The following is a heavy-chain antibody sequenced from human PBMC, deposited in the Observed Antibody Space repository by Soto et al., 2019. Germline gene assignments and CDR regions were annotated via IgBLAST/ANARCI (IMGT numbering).Heavy chain of an antibody. CDR2: INSDGTRI. D-gene: IGHD1-7*01. J-gene: IGHJ4*02. Sequence: GSLLLACSASGFTFTNYRIHWVRQAPGKGLVWVARINSDGTRINYADSVKGRFTISRDNAKNTVFLQMNSLRDEDPAVYFCARAGDWNYVQDFWGQGTLVTVYS. CDR3: ARAGDWNYVQDF. V-gene: IGHV3-74*01. CDR1: GFTFTNYR.